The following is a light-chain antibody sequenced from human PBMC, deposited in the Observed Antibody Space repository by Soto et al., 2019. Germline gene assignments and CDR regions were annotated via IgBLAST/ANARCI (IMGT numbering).Light chain of an antibody. CDR1: QSLRSTY. V-gene: IGKV3-20*01. Sequence: EIVLTQSPGTLSLSPGERATLSCRANQSLRSTYVAWYQQKPGQSPRLLIYGASSRATGIPDRFSGSGSGTDFSLTITRLEPEDFAVYYCQHYGGSWEVGQGTKVDFK. CDR2: GAS. J-gene: IGKJ1*01. CDR3: QHYGGSWE.